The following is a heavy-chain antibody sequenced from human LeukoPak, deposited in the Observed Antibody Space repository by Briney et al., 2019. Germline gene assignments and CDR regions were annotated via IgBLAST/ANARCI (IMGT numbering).Heavy chain of an antibody. CDR2: ISAYNGNT. J-gene: IGHJ4*02. CDR1: GYTFTSYG. CDR3: ARDYSSSWRKDFDY. Sequence: ASVKVSCKASGYTFTSYGISWVRQAPGQGLEWMGWISAYNGNTNYAQKLQGRVTMTTDTSTSTAYMELRSLRSDDTAVYYCARDYSSSWRKDFDYWGQGTLVTVSS. D-gene: IGHD6-13*01. V-gene: IGHV1-18*01.